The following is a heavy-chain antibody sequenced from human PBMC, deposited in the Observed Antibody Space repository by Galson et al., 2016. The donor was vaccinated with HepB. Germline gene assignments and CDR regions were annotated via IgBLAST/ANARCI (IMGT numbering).Heavy chain of an antibody. CDR2: IYWDEDK. CDR1: GFSLSTTGVG. Sequence: PALVKPTQTLTLTCTFSGFSLSTTGVGMGWIRQPPGKALEWLALIYWDEDKHYTPSLKSRLTITKDTSKNQVVLTLSNVSPVDTATYYCAHGAGYFDYWGQGTLVTVSS. CDR3: AHGAGYFDY. V-gene: IGHV2-5*02. D-gene: IGHD6-19*01. J-gene: IGHJ4*02.